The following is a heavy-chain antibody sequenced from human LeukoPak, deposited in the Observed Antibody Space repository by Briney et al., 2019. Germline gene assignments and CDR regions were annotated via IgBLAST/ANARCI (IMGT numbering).Heavy chain of an antibody. J-gene: IGHJ4*02. V-gene: IGHV3-23*01. D-gene: IGHD1-26*01. CDR2: ITDSGGST. CDR1: RFTFTSYA. Sequence: GGSLRLSCAASRFTFTSYAMSWVRQAPGKGLEWVPAITDSGGSTYYADSVKGRFTISRDSSKNTLYLQMNSLRAEDTAVHYCAKRGAEVGATVAPGDYWGQGTLVTVSS. CDR3: AKRGAEVGATVAPGDY.